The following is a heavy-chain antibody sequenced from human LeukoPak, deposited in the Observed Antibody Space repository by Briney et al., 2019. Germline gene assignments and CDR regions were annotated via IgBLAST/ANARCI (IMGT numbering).Heavy chain of an antibody. CDR3: AREPQVAWFDP. V-gene: IGHV4-4*07. J-gene: IGHJ5*02. CDR1: GGSISSYY. Sequence: SETLSLTCAVSGGSISSYYWSWIRQPAGKGLEWMGRIYTSGSTNYNPSLKSRVTMSVDTSKNQFSLKLSSVTAADTAVYYCAREPQVAWFDPWGQGTLVTVSS. CDR2: IYTSGST.